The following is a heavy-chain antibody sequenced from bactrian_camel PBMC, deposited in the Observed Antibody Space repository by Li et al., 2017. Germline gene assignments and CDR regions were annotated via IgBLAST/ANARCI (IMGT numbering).Heavy chain of an antibody. D-gene: IGHD7*01. J-gene: IGHJ4*01. CDR3: ANWGDGNWFLY. CDR2: IASGGGDGT. Sequence: VQLVESGGGLVQPGGSLRLSCAASGFTFSSYAMSWVRQAPGKGLEWVSNIASGGGDGTYYAASVKGRFTISRDNTQNTLYLQLNSLKTEDTAMYYCANWGDGNWFLYWGQGTQVTVS. V-gene: IGHV3S31*01. CDR1: GFTFSSYA.